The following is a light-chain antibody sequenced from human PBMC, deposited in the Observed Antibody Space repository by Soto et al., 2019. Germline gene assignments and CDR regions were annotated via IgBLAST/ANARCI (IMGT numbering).Light chain of an antibody. CDR2: GAS. Sequence: EIVMTQSPATLSVSPGERATLSCRASQSVSSNLAWYQQKPGRAPRLLIYGASTRATGIPARFSGSGSGTEFTLSISSLQSEDFSGYYCQQYTNSLQFGQGTKVEIK. CDR3: QQYTNSLQ. CDR1: QSVSSN. J-gene: IGKJ1*01. V-gene: IGKV3-15*01.